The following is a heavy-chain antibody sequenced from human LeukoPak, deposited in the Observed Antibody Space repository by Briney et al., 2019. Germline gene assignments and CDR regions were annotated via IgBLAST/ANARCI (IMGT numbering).Heavy chain of an antibody. CDR1: GFTFSSYG. V-gene: IGHV3-30*03. CDR2: ISYDGSNK. J-gene: IGHJ6*02. CDR3: ARVRQQPGEYYYGMDV. Sequence: GGSLRLSCAASGFTFSSYGMHWVRQAPGKGLEWVAVISYDGSNKYYADSVKGRFTISRENSKNTLYLQMNSLRAEDTAVYYCARVRQQPGEYYYGMDVWGQGTTVTVSS. D-gene: IGHD6-13*01.